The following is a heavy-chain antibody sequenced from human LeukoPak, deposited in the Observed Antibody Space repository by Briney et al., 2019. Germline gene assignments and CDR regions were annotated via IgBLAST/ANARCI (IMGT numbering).Heavy chain of an antibody. V-gene: IGHV1-69*13. CDR1: GGTFSSYA. CDR2: IIPIFGTA. CDR3: ARDRGYDSSGYDWFDP. Sequence: ASVNVSCKASGGTFSSYAISWVRQAPGQGLEWMGGIIPIFGTANYAQKFQGRVTITADESTSTAYMELSSLRSEDTAVYYCARDRGYDSSGYDWFDPWGQGTLVTVSS. D-gene: IGHD3-22*01. J-gene: IGHJ5*02.